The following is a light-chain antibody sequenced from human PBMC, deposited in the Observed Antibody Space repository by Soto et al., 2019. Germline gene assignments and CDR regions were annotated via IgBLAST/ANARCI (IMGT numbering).Light chain of an antibody. CDR1: QSVLYSSNNKNY. CDR3: QQYYSTPTWT. V-gene: IGKV4-1*01. CDR2: WAS. J-gene: IGKJ1*01. Sequence: IVMTQSPDPLAVSLGERATINCKSSQSVLYSSNNKNYLAWYQQKPGQPPKLLIYWASTRESGVPDRFSGSGSGTDFTLTISSLQAEDVAVYYCQQYYSTPTWTFGQGTKVDIK.